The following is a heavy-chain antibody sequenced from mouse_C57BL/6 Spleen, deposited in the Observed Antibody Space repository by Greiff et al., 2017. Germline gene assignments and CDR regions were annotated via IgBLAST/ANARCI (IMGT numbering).Heavy chain of an antibody. V-gene: IGHV1-42*01. Sequence: VQLQQSGPELVKPGASVKISCKASGYSFTGYYMNWVKQSPEKSLEWIGEINPSTGGTTYNQKFKAKATLTVDKSSSTAYMQLKSLTSEDSAVYYCARSESFDYWGQCTTLTVSS. J-gene: IGHJ2*01. CDR2: INPSTGGT. CDR3: ARSESFDY. D-gene: IGHD6-2*01. CDR1: GYSFTGYY.